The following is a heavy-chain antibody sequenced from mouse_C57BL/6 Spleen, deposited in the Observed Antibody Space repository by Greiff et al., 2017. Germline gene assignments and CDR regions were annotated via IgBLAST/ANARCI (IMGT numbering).Heavy chain of an antibody. CDR3: ARRKWYFDV. J-gene: IGHJ1*03. CDR1: GFTFSDYG. CDR2: ISSGSSTI. V-gene: IGHV5-17*01. Sequence: EVKVIESGGGLVKPGGSLKLSCAASGFTFSDYGMHWVRQAPEKGLEWVAYISSGSSTIYYADTVKGRFTISRDNAKNTLFLQMTSLRSEDTAMYYCARRKWYFDVWGTGTTVTVSS.